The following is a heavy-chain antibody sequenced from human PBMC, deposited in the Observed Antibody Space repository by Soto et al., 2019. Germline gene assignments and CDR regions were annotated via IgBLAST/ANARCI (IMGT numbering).Heavy chain of an antibody. CDR3: ARTQGYCTNGVCSNYHYYGMDV. Sequence: ASVKVSCKASGYTFTGNYIHWVRQAPGQGLEWMGWINPNSGGTNYAQRFQGRVTMTRDTSISTAYMELSRLRSDDTVVYYCARTQGYCTNGVCSNYHYYGMDVCGQGTPVTVSS. J-gene: IGHJ6*02. CDR2: INPNSGGT. CDR1: GYTFTGNY. V-gene: IGHV1-2*02. D-gene: IGHD2-8*01.